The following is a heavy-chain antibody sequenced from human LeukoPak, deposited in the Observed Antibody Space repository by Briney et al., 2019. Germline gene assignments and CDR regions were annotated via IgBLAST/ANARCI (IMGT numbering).Heavy chain of an antibody. Sequence: GGSLRLSCAASGFTVSSYYMSWIRQAPGKGLEWVSVIYSGGSTFYADSVKGRFTISRDNSKNTLYLQMNSLRAEDTAVYSCARKGAFDIWGQGTMVTVSS. J-gene: IGHJ3*02. CDR3: ARKGAFDI. CDR2: IYSGGST. CDR1: GFTVSSYY. V-gene: IGHV3-53*01.